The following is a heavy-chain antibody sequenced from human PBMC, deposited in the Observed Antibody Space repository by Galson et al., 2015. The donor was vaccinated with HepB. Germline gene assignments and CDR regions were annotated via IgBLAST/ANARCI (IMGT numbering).Heavy chain of an antibody. CDR2: ISYDGSNK. CDR1: GFTFSSYA. J-gene: IGHJ4*02. Sequence: SLRLSCAASGFTFSSYAMHWVRQAPGKGLEWVAVISYDGSNKYYADSVKGRFTISRDNSKNTLYLQMNSLRAEDTAVYYCARDGYSSGWYDGWLDYWGQGTLVTVSS. V-gene: IGHV3-30-3*01. D-gene: IGHD6-19*01. CDR3: ARDGYSSGWYDGWLDY.